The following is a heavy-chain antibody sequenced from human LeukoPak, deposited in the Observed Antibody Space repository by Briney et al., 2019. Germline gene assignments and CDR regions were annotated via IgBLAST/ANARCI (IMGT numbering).Heavy chain of an antibody. V-gene: IGHV4-38-2*02. CDR1: GYSISSGYY. Sequence: PSETLSLTCTVSGYSISSGYYWGWIRQPPGKGLQWIDSIHHSGTTSYNPSLESRVTISVDTSKNQFSLKLNSVTAADTAVYYCARTELRGVIKSWGQGILVTVSS. J-gene: IGHJ5*02. CDR2: IHHSGTT. D-gene: IGHD3-10*01. CDR3: ARTELRGVIKS.